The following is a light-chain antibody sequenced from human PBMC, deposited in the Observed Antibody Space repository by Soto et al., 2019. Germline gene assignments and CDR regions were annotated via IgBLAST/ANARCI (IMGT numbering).Light chain of an antibody. CDR2: DAS. CDR1: HSIITW. CDR3: QQYNAYPRT. Sequence: DIQITQSPSTLSASVVDMITITCRSIHSIITWLSWCQQKPVKAPKLLIYDASSLESGVPSRFSGSGSGTEFTLTISSLQPDDFATYYCQQYNAYPRTFGQGTKVDIK. J-gene: IGKJ1*01. V-gene: IGKV1-5*01.